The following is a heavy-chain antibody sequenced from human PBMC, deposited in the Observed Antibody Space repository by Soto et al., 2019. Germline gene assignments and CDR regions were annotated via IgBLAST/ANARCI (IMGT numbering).Heavy chain of an antibody. CDR3: TTDHWNQGYFDY. J-gene: IGHJ4*02. CDR2: IKSKTDGGTT. Sequence: VGSLRLSCAASGFTFSNAWMSWVRQAPGKGLEWVGRIKSKTDGGTTDYAAPVKGRFTISRDDSKNTLYLQMNSLKTEDTAVYYCTTDHWNQGYFDYCGQRTLVTVSS. CDR1: GFTFSNAW. V-gene: IGHV3-15*01. D-gene: IGHD1-1*01.